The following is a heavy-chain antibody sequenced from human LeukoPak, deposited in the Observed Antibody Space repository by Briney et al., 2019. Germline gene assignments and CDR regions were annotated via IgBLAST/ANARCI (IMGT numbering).Heavy chain of an antibody. J-gene: IGHJ4*02. CDR3: AKGVRWGYFDF. D-gene: IGHD3-16*01. V-gene: IGHV3-9*01. Sequence: PGGSLRLSCAASGFTFGDYAMHWVRQAPGKGLEWVSVISWNSGTIGYADSVKGRFTISRDNAKNSLYLQMNSLRTEDTALYYCAKGVRWGYFDFRGQGTLVTVSS. CDR2: ISWNSGTI. CDR1: GFTFGDYA.